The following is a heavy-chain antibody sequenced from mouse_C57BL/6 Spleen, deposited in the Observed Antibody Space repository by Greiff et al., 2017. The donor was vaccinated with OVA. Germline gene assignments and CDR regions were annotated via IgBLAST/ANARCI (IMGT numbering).Heavy chain of an antibody. CDR3: TRFSYGYDSLYWYFDV. D-gene: IGHD2-2*01. Sequence: VQLVESGAELVRPGASVTLSCKASGYTFTDYEMHWVKQTPVHGLEWIGAIDPETGGTAYNQKFKGKAILTADKSSSTAYMELRSLTSEDSAVYYGTRFSYGYDSLYWYFDVWGTGTTVTVSS. V-gene: IGHV1-15*01. CDR1: GYTFTDYE. J-gene: IGHJ1*03. CDR2: IDPETGGT.